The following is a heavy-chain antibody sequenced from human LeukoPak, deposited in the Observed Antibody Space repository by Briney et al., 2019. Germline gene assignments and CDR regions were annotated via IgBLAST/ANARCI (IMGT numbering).Heavy chain of an antibody. J-gene: IGHJ4*02. CDR2: INYSGNA. V-gene: IGHV4-59*01. D-gene: IGHD1-26*01. CDR1: GGSISTYY. Sequence: SETLSLTCTVSGGSISTYYWSWIRQPPGKGLEWIGYINYSGNANYNPSLKSRVTISVDTSKNQFSLKLSSVTAADTAMYYCARVGSGNFDYWGQGTLVTVSS. CDR3: ARVGSGNFDY.